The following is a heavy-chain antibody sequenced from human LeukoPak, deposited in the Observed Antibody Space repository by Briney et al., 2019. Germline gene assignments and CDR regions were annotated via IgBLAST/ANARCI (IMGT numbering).Heavy chain of an antibody. D-gene: IGHD7-27*01. J-gene: IGHJ4*02. V-gene: IGHV3-23*01. CDR2: ISGSGVTT. Sequence: GGSLRLSCVASGFTFSSYAMSWVRQAPGKGLEWVSAISGSGVTTYYADSVKGRFTVSRDSSKNTLFLQMNSLRAEDTAVYYCAKDGGLWVSAHWGDSWGRGTLVTVSS. CDR1: GFTFSSYA. CDR3: AKDGGLWVSAHWGDS.